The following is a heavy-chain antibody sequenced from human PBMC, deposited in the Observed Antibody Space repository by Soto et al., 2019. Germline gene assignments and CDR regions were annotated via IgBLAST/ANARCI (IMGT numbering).Heavy chain of an antibody. Sequence: ASVKVSCKASGGTFSSYAISWVRQAPGKGLEWMGGFDPEDGETIYAQKFQGRVTMTEDTSTDTAYMELSSLRSEDTAVYYCATLGYCTNGVCYGGAFDIWGQGTMVTVSS. CDR2: FDPEDGET. V-gene: IGHV1-24*01. D-gene: IGHD2-8*01. J-gene: IGHJ3*02. CDR3: ATLGYCTNGVCYGGAFDI. CDR1: GGTFSSYA.